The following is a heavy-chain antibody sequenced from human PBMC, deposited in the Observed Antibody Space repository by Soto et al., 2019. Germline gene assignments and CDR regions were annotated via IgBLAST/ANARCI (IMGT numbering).Heavy chain of an antibody. CDR1: GYTLTELS. Sequence: QVQLVQSGAEVKKPGASVKVSCKVSGYTLTELSMHWVRQAPGKGLEWMGGVDPEDGENIYAQKFQGRVTMTEDTSTDTAYMELSSLISEDTAVYYCAAIYYGSRTSHDAFAIWGQGTMVTVSS. CDR2: VDPEDGEN. V-gene: IGHV1-24*01. CDR3: AAIYYGSRTSHDAFAI. D-gene: IGHD3-10*01. J-gene: IGHJ3*02.